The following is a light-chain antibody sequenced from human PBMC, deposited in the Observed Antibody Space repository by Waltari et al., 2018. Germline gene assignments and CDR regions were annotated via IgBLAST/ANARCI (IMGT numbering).Light chain of an antibody. J-gene: IGKJ3*01. CDR1: QTIRNY. CDR3: QETYTTLFT. CDR2: AAS. V-gene: IGKV1-39*01. Sequence: DIQMTQSPPSLAASVGDSVNITCRASQTIRNYLNWYQQRPGKAPKLLISAASSLQSGVPSRFSDSGSGTDFALTISSLQPEDFASYHCQETYTTLFTFGPGTKVEIK.